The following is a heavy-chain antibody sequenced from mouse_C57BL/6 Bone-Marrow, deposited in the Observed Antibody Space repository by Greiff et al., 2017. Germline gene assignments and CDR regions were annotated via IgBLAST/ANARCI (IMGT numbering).Heavy chain of an antibody. J-gene: IGHJ2*01. D-gene: IGHD2-5*01. CDR1: GYTFTSYW. V-gene: IGHV1-55*01. CDR3: ARSGSNVRVDY. Sequence: QVQLKQPGAELVKPGASVKMSCKASGYTFTSYWITWVKQRPGQGLEWIGDIYPGSGSTNYNEKFKSKATLTVDTSSSTAYMQLSSLTSEDSAVYYCARSGSNVRVDYWGQGTTLTVSS. CDR2: IYPGSGST.